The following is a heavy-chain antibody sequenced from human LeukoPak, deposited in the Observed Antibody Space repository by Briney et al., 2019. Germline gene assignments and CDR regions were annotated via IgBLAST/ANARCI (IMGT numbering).Heavy chain of an antibody. D-gene: IGHD6-19*01. J-gene: IGHJ4*02. CDR1: GFTFSDYS. CDR2: ITSDTRTI. CDR3: ARSVAGHFDY. Sequence: PGGSLRLSCAASGFTFSDYSMNWVRQAPGKGLEWVSYITSDTRTIYYADSVKGRFTISRDNAKNSVDLQMNSLRAEDTAVYYCARSVAGHFDYWGQGTLVTVSS. V-gene: IGHV3-48*04.